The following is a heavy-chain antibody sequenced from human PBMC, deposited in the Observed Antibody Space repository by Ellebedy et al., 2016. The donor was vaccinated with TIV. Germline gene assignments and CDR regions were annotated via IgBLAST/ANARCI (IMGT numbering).Heavy chain of an antibody. J-gene: IGHJ6*03. D-gene: IGHD3-10*01. V-gene: IGHV4-39*01. CDR2: IYYSGST. CDR1: GGSISSSSYY. CDR3: GARGYMDV. Sequence: SETLSLXXTVSGGSISSSSYYWGWIRQPPGKGLEWIGSIYYSGSTYYNPSLKSRVTISVDTSKNQFSLKLSSVTAADTAVYYCGARGYMDVWGKGTTVTVSS.